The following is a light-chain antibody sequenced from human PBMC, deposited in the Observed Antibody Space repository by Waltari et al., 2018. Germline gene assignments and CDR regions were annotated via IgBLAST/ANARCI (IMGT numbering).Light chain of an antibody. CDR3: QQRSNWPPLFT. Sequence: EIVLTQSPATLPLSPWERATLSCRASQSVSRYLAWYQQKPGQAPRLLIYDASNRATGIPARFSGSGSGTDFTLTISSLEPEDFAVYYCQQRSNWPPLFTFGPGTKVDIK. CDR2: DAS. V-gene: IGKV3-11*01. CDR1: QSVSRY. J-gene: IGKJ3*01.